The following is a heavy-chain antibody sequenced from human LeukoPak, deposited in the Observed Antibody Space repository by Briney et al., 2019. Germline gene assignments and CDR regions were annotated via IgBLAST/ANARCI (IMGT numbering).Heavy chain of an antibody. CDR2: IYGGGNT. CDR3: ASMVRGTASGY. D-gene: IGHD3-10*01. CDR1: GITVSTNY. J-gene: IGHJ4*02. Sequence: GGSLRLSCAASGITVSTNYMSWVRQAPGKGLEWVSVIYGGGNTYYADSVKGRFTISRDNSKNTLYLQITSLRAEDTAVYYCASMVRGTASGYWGQGTLVTVSS. V-gene: IGHV3-66*01.